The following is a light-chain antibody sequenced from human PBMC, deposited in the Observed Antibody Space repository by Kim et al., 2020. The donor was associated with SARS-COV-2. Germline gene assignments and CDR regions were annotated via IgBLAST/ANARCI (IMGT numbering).Light chain of an antibody. V-gene: IGKV1-5*03. J-gene: IGKJ1*01. CDR3: QEYNSYPWT. CDR1: QSINIW. Sequence: ASVGDRVNITCRASQSINIWLAWYQQKPGKAPKLLIYKASSLESGVPSRFSGSGSGTEFTLTISCLQTDDFATYYCQEYNSYPWTFGPGTKVDIK. CDR2: KAS.